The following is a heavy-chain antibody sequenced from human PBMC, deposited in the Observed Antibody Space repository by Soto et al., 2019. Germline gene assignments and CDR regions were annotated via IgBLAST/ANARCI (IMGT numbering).Heavy chain of an antibody. J-gene: IGHJ6*02. CDR2: IYYSGST. CDR1: GGSISSYY. Sequence: ETLSLTCTVSGGSISSYYWSWIRQPPGKGLEWIGYIYYSGSTSYNPSLKSRVTISVDTSKNQFSLKLSSVTAADTAVYYCARDTDWGSRLGGMDVWGQGTTVTVSS. CDR3: ARDTDWGSRLGGMDV. V-gene: IGHV4-59*01. D-gene: IGHD7-27*01.